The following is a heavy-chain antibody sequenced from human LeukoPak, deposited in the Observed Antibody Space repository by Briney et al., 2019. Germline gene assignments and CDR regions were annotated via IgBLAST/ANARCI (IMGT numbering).Heavy chain of an antibody. V-gene: IGHV3-9*01. D-gene: IGHD6-13*01. CDR2: ISWNSGSI. CDR3: TKVGRTWQQLVLYFDY. Sequence: PGGSLRLPCAASGFTFDDYNMHWVRQAPGKGLEWVSGISWNSGSIGYADSVKGRFTISRDNAKNSLYLQMNSLRAEDTALYYCTKVGRTWQQLVLYFDYWGQGTLVTVSS. CDR1: GFTFDDYN. J-gene: IGHJ4*02.